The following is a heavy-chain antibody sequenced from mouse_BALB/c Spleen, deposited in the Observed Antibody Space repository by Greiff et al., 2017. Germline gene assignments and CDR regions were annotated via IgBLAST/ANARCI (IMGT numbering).Heavy chain of an antibody. J-gene: IGHJ3*01. V-gene: IGHV14-3*02. CDR1: GFNIKDTY. Sequence: EVQRVESGAELVKPGASVKLSCTASGFNIKDTYMHWVKQRPEQGLEWIGRIDPANGNTKYDPKFQGKATITADTSSNTAYLQLSSLTSEDTAVYYCARDYGYDGWFAYWGQGTLVTVSA. CDR3: ARDYGYDGWFAY. CDR2: IDPANGNT. D-gene: IGHD2-2*01.